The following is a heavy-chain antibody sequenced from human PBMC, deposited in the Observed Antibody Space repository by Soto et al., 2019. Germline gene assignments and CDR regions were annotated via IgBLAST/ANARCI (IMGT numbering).Heavy chain of an antibody. Sequence: SETLSLTSTISGGSFNNDYWTWIRQSPGKGLEWIGYIFHSGITDYNPSVKSRVTISIDKSKNLFSLKLTSVTAADTAVYYCARVSVDFWSGYYTPFDYWGQGTLVTVSS. CDR1: GGSFNNDY. CDR2: IFHSGIT. D-gene: IGHD3-3*01. J-gene: IGHJ4*02. V-gene: IGHV4-59*01. CDR3: ARVSVDFWSGYYTPFDY.